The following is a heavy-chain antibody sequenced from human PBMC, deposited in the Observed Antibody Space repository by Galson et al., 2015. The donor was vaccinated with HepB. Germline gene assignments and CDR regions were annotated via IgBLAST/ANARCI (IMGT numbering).Heavy chain of an antibody. D-gene: IGHD2-21*01. CDR3: ARDLGAYCGGDCYFGWDAFDI. Sequence: SVKVSCKASGYTFTSYYMHWVRQAPGQGLEWMGIINPSGGSTSYAQKFQGKVTMTRDTSTSTVYMELSSLRSEDTAVYYCARDLGAYCGGDCYFGWDAFDIWGQGTMVTVSS. V-gene: IGHV1-46*01. CDR1: GYTFTSYY. CDR2: INPSGGST. J-gene: IGHJ3*02.